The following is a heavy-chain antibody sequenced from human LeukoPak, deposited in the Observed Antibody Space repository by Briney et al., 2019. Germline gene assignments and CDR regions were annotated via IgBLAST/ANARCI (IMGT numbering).Heavy chain of an antibody. J-gene: IGHJ4*02. D-gene: IGHD6-13*01. CDR2: IRVSGDDT. V-gene: IGHV3-23*01. CDR3: AKDAAGPEY. Sequence: TGESLTLSCGLSGLTVSSYPISWVPQAQGKGLEWLFGIRVSGDDTCYPGSVKGPFTISRDNSKNTLFLQMNSLRVVDMAIYYCAKDAAGPEYWGQGTRVTVSS. CDR1: GLTVSSYP.